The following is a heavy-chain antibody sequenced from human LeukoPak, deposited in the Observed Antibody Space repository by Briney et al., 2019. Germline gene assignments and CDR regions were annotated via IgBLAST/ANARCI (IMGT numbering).Heavy chain of an antibody. D-gene: IGHD3-10*01. CDR3: ARGYGSGFAY. CDR1: GGSISGGGYY. V-gene: IGHV4-31*03. J-gene: IGHJ4*02. CDR2: IYYSGST. Sequence: SQTLSLTCSVSGGSISGGGYYWTWIRQHPGKGLEWIGYIYYSGSTYYNPSLQSRVSMSVYTSKNQFSLKVSSVTAADTAVYYCARGYGSGFAYWGQGTLVTVSS.